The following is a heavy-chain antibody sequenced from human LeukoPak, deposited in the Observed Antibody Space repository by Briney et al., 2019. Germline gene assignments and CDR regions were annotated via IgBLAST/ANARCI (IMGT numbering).Heavy chain of an antibody. CDR3: ARAVAGLYFDY. J-gene: IGHJ4*02. CDR1: GFIVSRND. V-gene: IGHV3-53*01. CDR2: LYTDGKT. Sequence: GGSLRLSCAVSGFIVSRNDMAWVRQAPGKGLQWVSVLYTDGKTFYEDSMKGRFTISRDNSKNTLSLQINNLRDDDTAVYYCARAVAGLYFDYWGQGILVTVSS. D-gene: IGHD6-19*01.